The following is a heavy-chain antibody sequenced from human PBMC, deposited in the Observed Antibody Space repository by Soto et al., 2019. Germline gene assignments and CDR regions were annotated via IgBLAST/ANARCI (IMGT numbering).Heavy chain of an antibody. Sequence: SEALSLTSTVSDGSISSYFWSWIRQPPGKGLEWIGYIYSSGSTNYNPSLKSRVTISVDTSKNQFSLKLTSVTAADTAVYYCARAGTAMVQPDYWGRGTMVTVSS. D-gene: IGHD5-18*01. CDR2: IYSSGST. V-gene: IGHV4-59*01. CDR1: DGSISSYF. CDR3: ARAGTAMVQPDY. J-gene: IGHJ4*02.